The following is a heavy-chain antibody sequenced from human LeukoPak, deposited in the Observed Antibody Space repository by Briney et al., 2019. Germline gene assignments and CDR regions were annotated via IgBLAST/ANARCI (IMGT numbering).Heavy chain of an antibody. CDR3: ARSLLEGIQLWSQGRVNWFDP. J-gene: IGHJ5*02. D-gene: IGHD5-18*01. V-gene: IGHV4-61*02. Sequence: SETLSLTCTVSGGSISSGSYYWSWIRQPAGKGPEWIGRIYTSGSTNYNPSLKSRVTISVDTSKNQFSLKLSSVTAADTAVYYCARSLLEGIQLWSQGRVNWFDPWGQGTLVTVSS. CDR2: IYTSGST. CDR1: GGSISSGSYY.